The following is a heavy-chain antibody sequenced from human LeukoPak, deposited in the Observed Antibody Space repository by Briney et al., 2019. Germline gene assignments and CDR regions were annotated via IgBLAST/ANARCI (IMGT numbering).Heavy chain of an antibody. CDR3: AGGTGELSE. CDR2: IYTSGSS. Sequence: SANLSLTCAVTDPSISSYYWSWIWQPAGKGLHWIGRIYTSGSSHSNPTHESRLTISADKSKNQVALKLSSVAAADTAVYYCAGGTGELSEWGQGALVTVSS. V-gene: IGHV4-59*10. D-gene: IGHD1-7*01. J-gene: IGHJ4*02. CDR1: DPSISSYY.